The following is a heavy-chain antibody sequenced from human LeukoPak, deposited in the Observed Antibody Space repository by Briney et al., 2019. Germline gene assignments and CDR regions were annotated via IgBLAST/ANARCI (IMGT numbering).Heavy chain of an antibody. CDR1: GFTFSNYN. V-gene: IGHV3-21*01. D-gene: IGHD6-19*01. Sequence: GGSLRLSCAASGFTFSNYNMNWVRQAPGKGLEWVSSISSSSSYIYYADSVKGRFTISRDNAKNSLFLQMNSLRAEDTAVYYCASMLLGGSGWYNYWGQGTLVTVSS. CDR3: ASMLLGGSGWYNY. CDR2: ISSSSSYI. J-gene: IGHJ4*02.